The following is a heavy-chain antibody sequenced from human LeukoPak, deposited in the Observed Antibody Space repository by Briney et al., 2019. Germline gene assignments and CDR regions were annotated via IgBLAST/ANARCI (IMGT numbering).Heavy chain of an antibody. D-gene: IGHD3-22*01. J-gene: IGHJ4*02. V-gene: IGHV3-21*01. CDR1: GFTFSSYS. CDR3: ARDPVRYYDSSGYGY. CDR2: ISSSSSYI. Sequence: PGGSLRLSCAASGFTFSSYSMTWVRQAPGKGLEWVSSISSSSSYIYYADSVKGRFTISRDNAKNSLYLQMNSLRAEDTAVYYCARDPVRYYDSSGYGYWGQGTLVTVSS.